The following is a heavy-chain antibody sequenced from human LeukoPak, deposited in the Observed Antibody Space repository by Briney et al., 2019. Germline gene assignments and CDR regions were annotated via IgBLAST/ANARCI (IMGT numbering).Heavy chain of an antibody. D-gene: IGHD6-19*01. CDR3: ARGEALAGTDY. J-gene: IGHJ4*02. CDR1: GFTFSSYW. V-gene: IGHV3-74*01. CDR2: INSDGYSI. Sequence: GGSLRLSCAASGFTFSSYWMHWVRHAPGKGLMWVSRINSDGYSISYAASVKGRFTISRDNAKKTLYLQMNSLRVEDTAVYYCARGEALAGTDYWGQGTQVTVSS.